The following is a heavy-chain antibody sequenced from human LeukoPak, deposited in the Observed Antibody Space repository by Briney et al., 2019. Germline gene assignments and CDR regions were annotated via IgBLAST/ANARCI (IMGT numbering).Heavy chain of an antibody. V-gene: IGHV3-23*01. CDR3: TKGTIWLPFDY. D-gene: IGHD5-18*01. J-gene: IGHJ4*02. Sequence: GGSLRLSCAASGFTFSNYAMSWARQAPGKGLEGVSAISGSGGSTYYVDTVKGRFTISRDNSKNTLYLQMNSLRAEDTAVYYCTKGTIWLPFDYWGQGTLVTVSS. CDR2: ISGSGGST. CDR1: GFTFSNYA.